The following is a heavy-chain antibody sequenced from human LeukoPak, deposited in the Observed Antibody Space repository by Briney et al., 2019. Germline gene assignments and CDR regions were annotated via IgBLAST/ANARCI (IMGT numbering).Heavy chain of an antibody. CDR3: ARQARQWLSKRGVWYSAFDI. V-gene: IGHV5-10-1*01. Sequence: GESLKISCKGSGYSFTSYWISWVRQMPGKGLEWMGRIDPSDSYTNYSPSFQGHVTISADKSISTAYLQWSSLKASDTAMYYCARQARQWLSKRGVWYSAFDIWGQGTMVTVSS. CDR1: GYSFTSYW. CDR2: IDPSDSYT. D-gene: IGHD6-19*01. J-gene: IGHJ3*02.